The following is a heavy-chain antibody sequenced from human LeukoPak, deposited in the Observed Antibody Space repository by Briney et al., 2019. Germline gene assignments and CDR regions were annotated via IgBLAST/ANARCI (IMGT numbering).Heavy chain of an antibody. D-gene: IGHD6-19*01. V-gene: IGHV4-39*07. J-gene: IGHJ5*02. Sequence: SETLSLTCTVSGGSISSSSYYRGWIRQPPGKGLEWIGSIYLNENTYYNPSLKSRVTISVDMSKKQFSLRLSSMTAADTAVYYCARDQAGHNYFDPWGQGALVTVSS. CDR3: ARDQAGHNYFDP. CDR2: IYLNENT. CDR1: GGSISSSSYY.